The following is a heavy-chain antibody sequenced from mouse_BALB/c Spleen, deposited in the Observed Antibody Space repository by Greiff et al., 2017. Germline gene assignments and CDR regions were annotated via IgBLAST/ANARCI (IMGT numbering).Heavy chain of an antibody. CDR3: ARHDRYGAMDY. CDR1: GFTFSSYG. Sequence: EVKLVESGGDLVKPGGSLKLSCAASGFTFSSYGMSWVRQTPDKRLEWVATISSGGSYTYYPDSVKGRFTISRDNAKNTLYLQMSSLKSEDTAMYYCARHDRYGAMDYWGQGTSVTVSS. J-gene: IGHJ4*01. D-gene: IGHD2-14*01. CDR2: ISSGGSYT. V-gene: IGHV5-6*02.